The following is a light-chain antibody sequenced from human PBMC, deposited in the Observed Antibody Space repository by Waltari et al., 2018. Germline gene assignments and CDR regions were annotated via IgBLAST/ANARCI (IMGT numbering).Light chain of an antibody. CDR2: RSD. CDR1: GSNIGTNF. CDR3: AAWDDSLSAVV. V-gene: IGLV1-47*01. Sequence: QPPAASGTPGQRLIISCSGSGSNIGTNFVYWYQQFPGTAPKLLIYRSDQRASGVPDRFSGSKSGSSASLAISGLQSEDESLYYCAAWDDSLSAVVFGGGTQVTVL. J-gene: IGLJ7*01.